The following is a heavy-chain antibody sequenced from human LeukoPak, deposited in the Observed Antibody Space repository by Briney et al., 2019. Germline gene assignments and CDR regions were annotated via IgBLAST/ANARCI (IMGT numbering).Heavy chain of an antibody. CDR2: ISGSGEST. CDR1: GFTLSGYA. J-gene: IGHJ4*02. D-gene: IGHD3-10*01. CDR3: AKSYYYGSGSPSLDY. V-gene: IGHV3-23*01. Sequence: GGSLRLSCAASGFTLSGYAMGWVRQTPGKGLEWVSAISGSGESTVYADSVKGRSTIARDISKNTLHLQMNSLRVEDTAVYYCAKSYYYGSGSPSLDYWGQGTLVTVSS.